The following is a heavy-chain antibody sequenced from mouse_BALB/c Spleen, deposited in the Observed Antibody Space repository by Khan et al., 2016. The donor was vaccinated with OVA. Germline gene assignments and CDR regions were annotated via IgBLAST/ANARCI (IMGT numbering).Heavy chain of an antibody. D-gene: IGHD2-1*01. V-gene: IGHV1-5*01. J-gene: IGHJ2*01. CDR3: ARKGFGNFEVWDY. CDR1: GYTFTNYW. CDR2: IYPGNSDT. Sequence: VQLQQSGTVLARPGASVKMSCKASGYTFTNYWMHWVKQRPGQGLEWIGTIYPGNSDTNYHQKFTGKAKLTATTSTRTAYMEHSSMTNEDSAVYSCARKGFGNFEVWDYWGRGTTLTVSS.